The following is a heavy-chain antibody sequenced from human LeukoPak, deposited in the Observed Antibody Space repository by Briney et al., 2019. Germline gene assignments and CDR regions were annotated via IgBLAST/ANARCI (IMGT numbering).Heavy chain of an antibody. CDR1: GGTFSGYA. Sequence: ASVKVSCKASGGTFSGYAISWVRQAPGQGLEWMGGIIPIFGTANYAQKFQGRVTITADESTSTAYMELSSLRSEDTAVYYCARGGKYYYDSSGYYLDYWGQGTLVTVSS. D-gene: IGHD3-22*01. CDR2: IIPIFGTA. J-gene: IGHJ4*02. CDR3: ARGGKYYYDSSGYYLDY. V-gene: IGHV1-69*13.